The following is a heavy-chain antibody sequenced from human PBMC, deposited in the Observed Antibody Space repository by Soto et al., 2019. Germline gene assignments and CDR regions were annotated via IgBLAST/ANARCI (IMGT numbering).Heavy chain of an antibody. J-gene: IGHJ5*02. CDR3: ARATVAYRGSELHP. V-gene: IGHV4-34*01. CDR2: INHSGST. CDR1: GGSFSGYY. Sequence: QVQLQQWGAGLLKPSETLSLTCAVYGGSFSGYYWSWIRQPPGKGLEWNGEINHSGSTNYTPTLKSGVSISVATSNNQFTLKLSSVAAADTDVYYCARATVAYRGSELHPCAQGTLVTVSS. D-gene: IGHD2-8*02.